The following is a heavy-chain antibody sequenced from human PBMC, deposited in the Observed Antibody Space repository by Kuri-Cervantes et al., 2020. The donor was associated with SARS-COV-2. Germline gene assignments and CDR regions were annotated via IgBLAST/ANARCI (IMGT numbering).Heavy chain of an antibody. J-gene: IGHJ4*02. Sequence: SVKVSCKASGGTFSSYTISWVRQAPGQGLEWMGRIITAFGIANYAQKFQDRVTFIADKSTSTVFMELSRLSSEDTAVYYCAKELLWFGDLHGGYFDYWGQGTLVTVSS. V-gene: IGHV1-69*04. D-gene: IGHD3-10*01. CDR2: IITAFGIA. CDR1: GGTFSSYT. CDR3: AKELLWFGDLHGGYFDY.